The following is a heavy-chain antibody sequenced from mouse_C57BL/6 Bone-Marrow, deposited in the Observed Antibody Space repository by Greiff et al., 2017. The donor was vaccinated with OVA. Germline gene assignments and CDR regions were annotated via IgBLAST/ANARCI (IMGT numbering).Heavy chain of an antibody. CDR1: GYTFTSYW. CDR3: ATLLPYFDY. Sequence: QVQLQQPGAELVMPGASVKLSCKASGYTFTSYWMHWVKQRPGQGLEWIGEIDPSDSYTNYNQKFKGKSTLTVDKSSSTAYMQLSSLTSGDSAVYYCATLLPYFDYWGQGTTLTVSS. D-gene: IGHD2-1*01. CDR2: IDPSDSYT. J-gene: IGHJ2*01. V-gene: IGHV1-69*01.